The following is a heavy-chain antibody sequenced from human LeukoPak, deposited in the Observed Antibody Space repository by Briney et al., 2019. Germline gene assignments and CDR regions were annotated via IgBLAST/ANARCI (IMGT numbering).Heavy chain of an antibody. J-gene: IGHJ4*02. CDR3: ARSPTHDFWSGYYSPLDY. V-gene: IGHV1-69*13. CDR1: RGTFISYA. D-gene: IGHD3-3*01. CDR2: IIPIFGKA. Sequence: ASVKVSCKASRGTFISYAISWVRQAPGQGLEWMGGIIPIFGKANYAQKFQGRVTITADESTSTAYMELSSLRSEDTVVYYCARSPTHDFWSGYYSPLDYWGQGTLVTVSS.